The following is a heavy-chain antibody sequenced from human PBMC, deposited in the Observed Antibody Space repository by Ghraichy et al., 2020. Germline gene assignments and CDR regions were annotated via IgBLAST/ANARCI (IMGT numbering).Heavy chain of an antibody. CDR3: ASGQWLARFEY. J-gene: IGHJ4*02. D-gene: IGHD6-19*01. V-gene: IGHV4-59*03. CDR1: GDSIESNH. CDR2: IYYSGST. Sequence: SETLSLTCTVSGDSIESNHWSWIRQPPGKGLEWIGYIYYSGSTNTNPALKSRVTMSVDTSKNQFSLNLSSVTAADTVVYYCASGQWLARFEYWGQGTLVTVSS.